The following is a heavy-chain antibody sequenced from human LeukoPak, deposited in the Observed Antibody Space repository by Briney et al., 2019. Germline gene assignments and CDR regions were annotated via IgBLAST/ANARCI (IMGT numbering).Heavy chain of an antibody. D-gene: IGHD3-10*01. V-gene: IGHV3-21*01. CDR3: GRLWFGELYLPFDY. CDR2: ISSSSVYI. J-gene: IGHJ4*02. CDR1: GFTFSNYI. Sequence: GGSLRLSCAASGFTFSNYIMNWVRQAPGKGLEWVASISSSSVYIHYADLVKGRFTISRDNAKNLMFLQMNSLRVEDTAVYYCGRLWFGELYLPFDYWGQGSLVTVSS.